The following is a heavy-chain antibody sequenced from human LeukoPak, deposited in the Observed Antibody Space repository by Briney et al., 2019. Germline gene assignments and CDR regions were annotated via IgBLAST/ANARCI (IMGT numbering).Heavy chain of an antibody. J-gene: IGHJ3*02. CDR1: GGSISSGSYY. V-gene: IGHV4-61*02. Sequence: SQTLSLTCTVSGGSISSGSYYWSWIRQPAGKGLEWIGRIYTSGSTNYNPSLKSRVTISVDTSKNQFSLKLSSVTAADTAVYYCARVTTYYDFWSGFAFDIWGQGTMVTVSS. CDR2: IYTSGST. D-gene: IGHD3-3*01. CDR3: ARVTTYYDFWSGFAFDI.